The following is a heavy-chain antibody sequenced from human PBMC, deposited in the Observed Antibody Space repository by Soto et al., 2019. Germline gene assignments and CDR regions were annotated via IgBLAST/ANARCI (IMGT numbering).Heavy chain of an antibody. J-gene: IGHJ4*02. CDR3: AKDAPGSGWLSDY. CDR2: ISGNGGT. D-gene: IGHD3-22*01. CDR1: GFTFSIYA. V-gene: IGHV3-23*01. Sequence: PGGSLRLSCAASGFTFSIYAMSWVRQAPGKGLEWVSTISGNGGTSYADFVRGRFTISRDNSKNTLYLQMNSLRVDDTAVYYCAKDAPGSGWLSDYWGQGXLVTVSS.